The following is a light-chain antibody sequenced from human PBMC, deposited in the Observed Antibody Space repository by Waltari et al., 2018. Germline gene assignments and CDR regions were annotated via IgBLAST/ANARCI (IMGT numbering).Light chain of an antibody. V-gene: IGKV3-15*01. CDR1: QSVSTN. CDR2: GAS. J-gene: IGKJ2*01. Sequence: ETVMTQSPSTLSLSPGDRSTLSYRASQSVSTNLAGYQKKPGQAPRLLIYGASIRATGIPARFSGRGAGTEFSLTISSLQSEDFAVYYCQQYNNWPPYIFGQGSQLEI. CDR3: QQYNNWPPYI.